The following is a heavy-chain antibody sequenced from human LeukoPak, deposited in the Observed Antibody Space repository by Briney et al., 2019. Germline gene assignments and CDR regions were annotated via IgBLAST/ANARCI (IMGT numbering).Heavy chain of an antibody. Sequence: GASVKVSCTASGYTFTIYGISWVRQAPGQGLEWMGWISAYNGNTNYAQKLQGRVTMTTDTSTSTAYMELRSLRSDDTAVYYCAREGAIWFGELQPFDYWGQGTLVTVSS. CDR2: ISAYNGNT. D-gene: IGHD3-10*01. CDR3: AREGAIWFGELQPFDY. CDR1: GYTFTIYG. J-gene: IGHJ4*02. V-gene: IGHV1-18*01.